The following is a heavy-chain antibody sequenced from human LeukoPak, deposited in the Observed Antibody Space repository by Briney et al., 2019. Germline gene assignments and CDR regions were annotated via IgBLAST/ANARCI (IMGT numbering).Heavy chain of an antibody. J-gene: IGHJ6*03. CDR3: AKRDGGSTSRTPINYYYYYYMDV. D-gene: IGHD2-2*01. CDR2: INTNTGNP. V-gene: IGHV7-4-1*02. Sequence: GASVKVSCKASGYTFTSYAMNWVRQAPGQGLEWMGWINTNTGNPTYAQGFTGRFVFSLDTSVSTAYLQISSLKAEDTAVYYCAKRDGGSTSRTPINYYYYYYMDVWGKGTTVTVSS. CDR1: GYTFTSYA.